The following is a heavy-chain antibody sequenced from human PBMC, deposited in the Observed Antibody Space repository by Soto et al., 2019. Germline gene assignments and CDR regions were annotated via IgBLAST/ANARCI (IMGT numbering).Heavy chain of an antibody. CDR2: ISATGDIT. V-gene: IGHV3-23*01. CDR3: AAYLLSQGNYFDY. CDR1: GFTSSTYS. J-gene: IGHJ4*02. Sequence: GGSLRLSCAASGFTSSTYSMSWVRQAPGKGLEWVSVISATGDITYYADSVKGRFTISRDNSKNMLYLQMHTLRAEDTAVYYCAAYLLSQGNYFDYWGQGTLVTVSS.